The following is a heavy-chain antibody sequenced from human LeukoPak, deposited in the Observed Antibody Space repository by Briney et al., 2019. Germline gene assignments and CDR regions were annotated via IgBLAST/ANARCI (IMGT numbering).Heavy chain of an antibody. V-gene: IGHV3-23*01. CDR1: GFTFSSYA. D-gene: IGHD6-13*01. CDR3: ANGRGSGAAAGLDY. CDR2: ISGSGGST. Sequence: QPGGSLRLSCAASGFTFSSYAMSWVRQAPGKGLEWVSAISGSGGSTYYADSVKGRFTISRDNSKNTLYLQIHSLSTEDTAVYYCANGRGSGAAAGLDYWGQGTLVTVSS. J-gene: IGHJ4*02.